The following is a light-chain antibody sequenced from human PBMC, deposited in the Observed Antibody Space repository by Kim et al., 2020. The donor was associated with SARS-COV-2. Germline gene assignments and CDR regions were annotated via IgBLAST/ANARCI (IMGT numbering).Light chain of an antibody. CDR3: QQRSGWPPSLT. CDR1: QSVGNY. J-gene: IGKJ4*01. V-gene: IGKV3-11*01. CDR2: DTS. Sequence: PGERATLYGRASQSVGNYLAWYQHKPGQAPRLLIYDTSNRDTGVPARFSGSGSGTDFALTINSLEPEDFAVYYCQQRSGWPPSLTFGGGTKVDIK.